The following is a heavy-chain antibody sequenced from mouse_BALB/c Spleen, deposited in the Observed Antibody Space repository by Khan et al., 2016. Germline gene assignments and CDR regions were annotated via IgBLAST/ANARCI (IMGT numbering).Heavy chain of an antibody. CDR1: GFSLTTYG. J-gene: IGHJ2*01. CDR3: ASTYDYDGGFDY. CDR2: IWSGGST. V-gene: IGHV2-2*02. D-gene: IGHD2-4*01. Sequence: VQLQESGPGLVQPSQSLSITCTVSGFSLTTYGVQWVRQSPGKALEWLGVIWSGGSTDYNAPFISRLSISRDTSKSQVFFKMSSLQTKDTAIYXCASTYDYDGGFDYWGQGTILTVSS.